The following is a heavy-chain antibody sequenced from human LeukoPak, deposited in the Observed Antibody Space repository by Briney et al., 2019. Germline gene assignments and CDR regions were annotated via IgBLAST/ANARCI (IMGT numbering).Heavy chain of an antibody. D-gene: IGHD2-2*02. CDR1: GGSISSGGYY. V-gene: IGHV4-31*03. J-gene: IGHJ5*02. CDR2: IYYSGST. Sequence: PSETLSLTCTVSGGSISSGGYYWSWIRQHPGKGLEWIGYIYYSGSTYYNPSLKSRVTISVDTSKNQFSLKLSSVTAADTAVYYCARRGHGYCSSTSCYMASDNWFDPWGQRTLVTVSS. CDR3: ARRGHGYCSSTSCYMASDNWFDP.